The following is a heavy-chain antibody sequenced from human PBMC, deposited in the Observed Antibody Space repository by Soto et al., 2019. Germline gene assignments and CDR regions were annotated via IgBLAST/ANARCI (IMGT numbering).Heavy chain of an antibody. D-gene: IGHD3-3*01. Sequence: GASVKVSCKASGYTFTNYGINWVRQAPGRGLEWMGWISTYNGNTNYAQKFQGRVTMTTDTSTSTAYLELRTLRSDDTAVYYCARDRPPYLEWLSQRGWFDPWGQGTLVTVSS. V-gene: IGHV1-18*04. J-gene: IGHJ5*02. CDR3: ARDRPPYLEWLSQRGWFDP. CDR1: GYTFTNYG. CDR2: ISTYNGNT.